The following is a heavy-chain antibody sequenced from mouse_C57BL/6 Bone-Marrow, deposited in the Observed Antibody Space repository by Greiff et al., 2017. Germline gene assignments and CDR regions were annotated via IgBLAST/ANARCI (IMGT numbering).Heavy chain of an antibody. CDR1: GYTFTNYW. CDR2: IYPGGGYT. J-gene: IGHJ4*01. V-gene: IGHV1-63*01. Sequence: QMQLKESGAELVRPGTSVKMSCKASGYTFTNYWIGWAKQRPGHGLEWIGDIYPGGGYTNYNEKFKGKATLTADKSSSTAYMQFSSLTSEDSAIYYCAREGPFYAMDYWGQGTSVTVSS. CDR3: AREGPFYAMDY.